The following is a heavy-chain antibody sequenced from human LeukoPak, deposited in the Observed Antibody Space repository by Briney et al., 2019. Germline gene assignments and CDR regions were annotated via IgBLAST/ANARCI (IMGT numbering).Heavy chain of an antibody. Sequence: SETLSLTCTVSGGSISSGGYYWSWIRQHPGKGLEWIGYIYYSGSTNYNPSLKSRVTISVDTSKNQFSLKLSSVTAADTAVYYCARADRAVAPIPLDYWGQGTLVTVSS. V-gene: IGHV4-61*08. J-gene: IGHJ4*02. D-gene: IGHD6-19*01. CDR3: ARADRAVAPIPLDY. CDR2: IYYSGST. CDR1: GGSISSGGYY.